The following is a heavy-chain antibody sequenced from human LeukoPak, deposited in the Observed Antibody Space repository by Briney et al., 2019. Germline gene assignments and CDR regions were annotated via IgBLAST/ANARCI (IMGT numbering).Heavy chain of an antibody. CDR2: INPNSGGT. CDR1: GYTFTGYY. D-gene: IGHD3-10*01. Sequence: ASVKVSCKASGYTFTGYYMHWVRQAPGQGLEWMGWINPNSGGTNYAQKFRGRVTMTRDTSTSTAYMELSRLRSDDTAVYYCARDLAYYYGSGSFSYMDVWGKGTTVTISS. J-gene: IGHJ6*03. V-gene: IGHV1-2*02. CDR3: ARDLAYYYGSGSFSYMDV.